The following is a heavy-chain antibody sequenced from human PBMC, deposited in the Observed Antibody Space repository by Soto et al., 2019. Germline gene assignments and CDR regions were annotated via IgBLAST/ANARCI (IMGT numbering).Heavy chain of an antibody. CDR2: VSAYNGER. V-gene: IGHV1-18*01. Sequence: QVQLVQSGAEVKKPGASVKVSCKASGYTSTNYGINWVRQAPGQGLEWLGWVSAYNGERRYAQRVQARVIMTTDTSRTTAYMELRSLRSDDTAVYYCSRGTSIPASGDYWGQGTLVTVSS. CDR1: GYTSTNYG. J-gene: IGHJ4*01. D-gene: IGHD6-6*01. CDR3: SRGTSIPASGDY.